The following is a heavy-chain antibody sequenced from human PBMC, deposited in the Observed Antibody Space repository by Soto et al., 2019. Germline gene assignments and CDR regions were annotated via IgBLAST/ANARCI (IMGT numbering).Heavy chain of an antibody. CDR2: FSPYNGNT. J-gene: IGHJ4*02. CDR3: APRRWYFTGSLDY. Sequence: ASVKVSCKASGYTFTSSGISWVRQAPGKGLEWMGCFSPYNGNTNYAQKLQGRVTMTKDTSTDTAYMELSSLRSEDTAVYYCAPRRWYFTGSLDYWGQGTLVTVSS. D-gene: IGHD6-13*01. CDR1: GYTFTSSG. V-gene: IGHV1-18*01.